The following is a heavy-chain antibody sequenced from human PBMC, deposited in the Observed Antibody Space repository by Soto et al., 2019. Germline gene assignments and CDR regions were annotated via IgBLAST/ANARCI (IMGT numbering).Heavy chain of an antibody. CDR2: SYQSGST. V-gene: IGHV4-30-2*01. CDR1: GGSISSGGYS. J-gene: IGHJ6*02. Sequence: SETLSLTCAASGGSISSGGYSWSWIRQPPGQGLEWIGYSYQSGSTYYNPSLKSRVTISVDRYRNQFSLKLSSVTAADTAVYFCATQSYSNSGAYYYYAMDVWGQGTTVTVSS. D-gene: IGHD4-4*01. CDR3: ATQSYSNSGAYYYYAMDV.